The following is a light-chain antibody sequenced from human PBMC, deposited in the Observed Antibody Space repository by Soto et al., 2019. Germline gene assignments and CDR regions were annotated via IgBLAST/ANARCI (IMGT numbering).Light chain of an antibody. Sequence: QSVLTQPRSVSGSPGQSITISCTGTSTDVGGFDSVSWYQQHPDKAPKVMIYDVTKRPSGVPDRFSGSKSGDTASLTISGLQADDEADYYCCSYSGRYTLYLFGAGTKVTVL. CDR2: DVT. V-gene: IGLV2-11*01. CDR1: STDVGGFDS. CDR3: CSYSGRYTLYL. J-gene: IGLJ1*01.